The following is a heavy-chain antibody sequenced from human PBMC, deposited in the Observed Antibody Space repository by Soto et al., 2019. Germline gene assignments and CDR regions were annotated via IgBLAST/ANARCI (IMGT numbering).Heavy chain of an antibody. CDR2: IYTSGST. J-gene: IGHJ6*02. CDR1: GGSIISYY. CDR3: ARDPYYYDSSGYMSRGGMDV. D-gene: IGHD3-22*01. Sequence: SETLSLTCTVSGGSIISYYWSWIRQPAGKGLEWIGRIYTSGSTNYNPSLKSRVTISVDTSKNQFSLKLSSVTAADTAVYYCARDPYYYDSSGYMSRGGMDVWGQGTTVTVSS. V-gene: IGHV4-4*07.